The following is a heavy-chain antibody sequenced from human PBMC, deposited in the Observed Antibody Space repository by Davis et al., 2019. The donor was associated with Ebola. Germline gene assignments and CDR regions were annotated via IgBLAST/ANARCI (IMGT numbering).Heavy chain of an antibody. CDR3: ATSRYCSSTSCYGAQYFQH. D-gene: IGHD2-2*01. J-gene: IGHJ1*01. V-gene: IGHV5-51*01. CDR1: GYSFTSYW. Sequence: GESLKISCTGSGYSFTSYWIGWVRQMPGKGLEWMGNIYPGDSATRYSPSFQGQVTISADKSISTAYLQWSSLKASDTAMYYCATSRYCSSTSCYGAQYFQHWGQGTLATVSS. CDR2: IYPGDSAT.